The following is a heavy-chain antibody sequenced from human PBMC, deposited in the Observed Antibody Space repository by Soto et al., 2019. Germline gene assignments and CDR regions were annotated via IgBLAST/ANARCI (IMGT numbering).Heavy chain of an antibody. J-gene: IGHJ4*02. CDR1: GFTFNTYA. CDR3: AKNYCVDS. CDR2: ISTTDAT. D-gene: IGHD3-10*01. V-gene: IGHV3-23*01. Sequence: SGGSLRLSCAASGFTFNTYAMSWVRQAPGKGLEWVSSISTTDATYYADSVKGHFTISRDNFKNTLYLQMNSLRVEDTAIYYCAKNYCVDSWGPGTLVTVSS.